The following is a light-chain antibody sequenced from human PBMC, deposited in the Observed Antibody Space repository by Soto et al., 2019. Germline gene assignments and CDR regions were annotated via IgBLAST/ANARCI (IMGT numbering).Light chain of an antibody. CDR1: SSDVGSYNL. V-gene: IGLV2-23*02. CDR3: CSYAGSSTLEV. Sequence: QSALTQPASVCGSPGQSITISCTGTSSDVGSYNLVSWYQQHPGKAPKLMIYEVSKRPSGVSNRFSGSKSGNTASLTISGLQAEDEADYYCCSYAGSSTLEVFGGGTKLTVL. J-gene: IGLJ2*01. CDR2: EVS.